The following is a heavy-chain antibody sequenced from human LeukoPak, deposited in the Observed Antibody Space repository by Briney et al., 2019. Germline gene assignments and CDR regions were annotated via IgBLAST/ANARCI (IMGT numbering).Heavy chain of an antibody. J-gene: IGHJ4*02. CDR1: GFIVSSSY. CDR2: FQRDGHT. CDR3: AKGDTDCTCPGY. Sequence: GGSLRPSCTAPGFIVSSSYMSWVRQTPGKGLEWVSTFQRDGHTAYADSVKGRFTISRDVSENRIYLQMNSLRVEDTAVYYCAKGDTDCTCPGYWGRGTLVTVSS. V-gene: IGHV3-53*01. D-gene: IGHD2-21*02.